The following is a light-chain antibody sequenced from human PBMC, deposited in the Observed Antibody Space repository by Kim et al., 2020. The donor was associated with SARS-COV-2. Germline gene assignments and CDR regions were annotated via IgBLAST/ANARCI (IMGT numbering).Light chain of an antibody. V-gene: IGKV3-15*01. CDR1: QSVRNS. J-gene: IGKJ1*01. CDR2: GAS. Sequence: SVSPGKRATLACRASQSVRNSLAWYQKKPGQAPRILIYGASTRATGIPARFSGSGSGTEFTLTISSLQSEDFAVYYCQQFYNRRTFGQGTKVDIK. CDR3: QQFYNRRT.